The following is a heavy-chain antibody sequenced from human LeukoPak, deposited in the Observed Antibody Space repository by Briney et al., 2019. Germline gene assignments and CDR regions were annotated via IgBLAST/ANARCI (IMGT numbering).Heavy chain of an antibody. CDR2: ISAYNGNT. Sequence: ASVKVSCKASGYTFTSYGISWVRQAPGQGLEWMGWISAYNGNTNYAQKFQGRVTMTRDTSISTAYMELSRLRSDDTAVYYCARVRDGYSGYDFGYWGQGTLVTVSS. D-gene: IGHD5-12*01. V-gene: IGHV1-18*01. CDR1: GYTFTSYG. J-gene: IGHJ4*02. CDR3: ARVRDGYSGYDFGY.